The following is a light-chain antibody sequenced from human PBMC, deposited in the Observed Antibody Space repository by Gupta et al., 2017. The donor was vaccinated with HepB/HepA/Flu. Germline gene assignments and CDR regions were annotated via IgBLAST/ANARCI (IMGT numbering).Light chain of an antibody. CDR3: QSTDSSGTSYV. Sequence: SYAATQPPSVSVSPGQTARITCSGDALPKQYAYWYQQKPGQAPVLVIYKDRERPSGIPERFSGSSSGTTVTLTISGVQAEDDADYYCQSTDSSGTSYVFGAGTKVTVL. CDR1: ALPKQY. V-gene: IGLV3-25*03. CDR2: KDR. J-gene: IGLJ1*01.